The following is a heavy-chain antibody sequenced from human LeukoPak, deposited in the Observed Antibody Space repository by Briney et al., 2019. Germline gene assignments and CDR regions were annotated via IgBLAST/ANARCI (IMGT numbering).Heavy chain of an antibody. J-gene: IGHJ4*02. Sequence: PGGSLRLSCTASGLTFGDYAMNWFRQAPGKGLEWLGAIRSKFYGTTTKYAASVQGRFTISRDHSQSIAYLQMNSLRTEDTAMYYCNCMLEDHTFVVLDYWGQGTLVTVSS. CDR2: IRSKFYGTTT. CDR3: NCMLEDHTFVVLDY. CDR1: GLTFGDYA. V-gene: IGHV3-49*03. D-gene: IGHD2-8*01.